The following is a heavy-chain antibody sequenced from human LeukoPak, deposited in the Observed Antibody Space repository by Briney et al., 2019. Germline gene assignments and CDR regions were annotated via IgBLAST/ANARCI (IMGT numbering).Heavy chain of an antibody. Sequence: ASVKVSCKASGYTFTSYYMHWVRQAPGQGLEWMGWISAYNGNTNYAQKLQGRVTMTTDTSTSTAYMELRSLRSDDTAVYYCARDLSSSSWYGGAFDIWGQGTMVTVSS. CDR3: ARDLSSSSWYGGAFDI. D-gene: IGHD6-13*01. CDR1: GYTFTSYY. CDR2: ISAYNGNT. V-gene: IGHV1-18*04. J-gene: IGHJ3*02.